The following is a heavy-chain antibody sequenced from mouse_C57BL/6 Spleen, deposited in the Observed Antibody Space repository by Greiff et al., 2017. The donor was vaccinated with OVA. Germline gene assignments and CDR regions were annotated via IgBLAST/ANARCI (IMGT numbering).Heavy chain of an antibody. V-gene: IGHV2-2*01. CDR1: GFSLNSYG. Sequence: VQLQQSGPGLVQPSQSLSITCTVSGFSLNSYGVHWVRQSPGKGLEWLGVIWSGGSTDYNAAFISRLSISKDKSKSQVFFKMNSQQADDTAIYYCARNDYYAYYYAMDYWGQGTSGTVSS. D-gene: IGHD1-1*01. CDR2: IWSGGST. J-gene: IGHJ4*01. CDR3: ARNDYYAYYYAMDY.